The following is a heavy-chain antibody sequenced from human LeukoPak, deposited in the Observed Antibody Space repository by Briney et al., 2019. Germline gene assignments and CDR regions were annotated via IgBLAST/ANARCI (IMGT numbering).Heavy chain of an antibody. CDR1: GGSISSYK. D-gene: IGHD3-22*01. J-gene: IGHJ6*03. Sequence: SETLFFTCTAAGGSISSYKCCWIRQPPGKGLGWIGNSYYSGSTNYNPSLKSRVTISVDTSKNQFSLKLSSVTAADTAVYYCARISSGYYGEGYYYYMDVWGKGTTVTISS. CDR3: ARISSGYYGEGYYYYMDV. CDR2: SYYSGST. V-gene: IGHV4-59*01.